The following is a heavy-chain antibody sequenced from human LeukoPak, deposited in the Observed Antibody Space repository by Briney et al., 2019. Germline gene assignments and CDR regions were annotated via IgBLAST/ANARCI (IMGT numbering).Heavy chain of an antibody. CDR3: ARASGYYDSSGYAPNFDY. D-gene: IGHD3-22*01. V-gene: IGHV4-30-4*08. J-gene: IGHJ4*02. Sequence: SETLSLTCAVYGGSFSDYYWSWIRQPPGKGLEWIGYIYYSGSTYYNPSLKSRVTISVDTSKNQFSLKLSSVTAADTAVYYCARASGYYDSSGYAPNFDYWGQGTLVTVSS. CDR1: GGSFSDYY. CDR2: IYYSGST.